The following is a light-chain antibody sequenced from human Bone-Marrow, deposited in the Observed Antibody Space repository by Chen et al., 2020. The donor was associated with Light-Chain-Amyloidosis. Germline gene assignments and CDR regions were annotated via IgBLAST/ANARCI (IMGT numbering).Light chain of an antibody. V-gene: IGLV3-25*03. CDR2: RDN. CDR3: QSADSSGTYEVI. J-gene: IGLJ2*01. CDR1: DLPTKY. Sequence: SYELTQPPSVSVSPGQTARITCSGDDLPTKYAYWYQQKPGQAPVLVIHRDNERPAGISERCSGSISGTTATLTISGVQAEDEADYHCQSADSSGTYEVIFGGGTKLTVL.